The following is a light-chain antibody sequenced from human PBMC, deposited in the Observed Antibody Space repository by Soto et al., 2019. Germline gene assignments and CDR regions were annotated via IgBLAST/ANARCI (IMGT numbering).Light chain of an antibody. Sequence: DIQMTQSPSSLSASVGDRVTITCQASQDISNYLNWYQQKPGKAPKLLIYDASNLETRVASRFSGSGSGTDFTFTISSLQPEDIATYYCQQYDNLPPFTFGPGTKVDIK. CDR3: QQYDNLPPFT. CDR1: QDISNY. V-gene: IGKV1-33*01. CDR2: DAS. J-gene: IGKJ3*01.